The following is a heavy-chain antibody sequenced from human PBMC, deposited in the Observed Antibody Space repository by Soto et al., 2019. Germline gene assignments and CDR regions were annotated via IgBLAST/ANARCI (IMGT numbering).Heavy chain of an antibody. Sequence: GASVKVSCKASGGTFSSYAISWVRQAPGQGLEWMGGIIPIFGTANYAQKFQGRVTITADESTSTAYMELSSLRSEDTAVYYCARGFFGVVIESGMDVWGQGTTVTVSS. V-gene: IGHV1-69*13. CDR2: IIPIFGTA. J-gene: IGHJ6*02. CDR1: GGTFSSYA. CDR3: ARGFFGVVIESGMDV. D-gene: IGHD3-3*01.